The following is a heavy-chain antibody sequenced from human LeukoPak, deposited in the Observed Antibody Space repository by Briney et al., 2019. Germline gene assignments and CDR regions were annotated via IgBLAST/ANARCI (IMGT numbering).Heavy chain of an antibody. V-gene: IGHV3-23*01. CDR3: AKNQGQWLVPVDY. J-gene: IGHJ4*02. D-gene: IGHD6-19*01. CDR1: GFTFSNYA. CDR2: MSGSGGST. Sequence: AGGSLRLSCAASGFTFSNYAMSWVRQAPGKGLEWVSSMSGSGGSTYYADSVKGRFTISRDNSKNTLYLQMDNLRAEDTALYYCAKNQGQWLVPVDYWGQGTWSPSPQ.